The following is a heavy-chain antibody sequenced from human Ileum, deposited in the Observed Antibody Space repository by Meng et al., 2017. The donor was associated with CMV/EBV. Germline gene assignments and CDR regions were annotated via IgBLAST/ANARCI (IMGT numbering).Heavy chain of an antibody. D-gene: IGHD6-19*01. J-gene: IGHJ4*02. CDR2: INGGNGDT. V-gene: IGHV1-3*01. CDR1: GYSFTSLG. CDR3: ARSGDPGITVTGAFDI. Sequence: QVQIVQSGAEVKKPGPSVRFSCKASGYSFTSLGMHWVRQTPGQKLEWMGYINGGNGDTAFSPKAQGRVTITRDTSASTAYMELNNLRSEDTGIYYCARSGDPGITVTGAFDIWGQGTLVTVSS.